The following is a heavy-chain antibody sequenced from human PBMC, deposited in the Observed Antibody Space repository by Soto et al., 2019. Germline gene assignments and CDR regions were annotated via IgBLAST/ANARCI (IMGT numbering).Heavy chain of an antibody. J-gene: IGHJ4*02. CDR3: ARDELAYCGGDCYLHYFDY. CDR2: IIPIFGTA. CDR1: GGTFSSYA. V-gene: IGHV1-69*13. D-gene: IGHD2-21*02. Sequence: SVKVSCKASGGTFSSYAISWVRQAPGRGLEWMGGIIPIFGTANYAQKFQGRVTITADESTSTAYMELSSLRSEDTAVYYCARDELAYCGGDCYLHYFDYWGQGTLVTVSS.